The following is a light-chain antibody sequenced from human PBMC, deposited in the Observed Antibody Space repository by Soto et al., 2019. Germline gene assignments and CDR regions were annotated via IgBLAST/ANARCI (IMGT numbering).Light chain of an antibody. CDR3: SSYTGSSTLVV. J-gene: IGLJ2*01. CDR1: SSDVGAYDY. Sequence: QSALTQPASVSGSPGQSITISCTGTSSDVGAYDYVSWYQQHPGKAPKLMIYDVTNRPSGVPNRFSGSKSGNTASLTISGLQAEDEADYYCSSYTGSSTLVVFGGGTKLTVL. V-gene: IGLV2-14*01. CDR2: DVT.